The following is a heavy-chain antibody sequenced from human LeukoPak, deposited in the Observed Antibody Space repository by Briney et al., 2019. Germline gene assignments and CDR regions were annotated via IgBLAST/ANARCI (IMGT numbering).Heavy chain of an antibody. V-gene: IGHV4-39*01. J-gene: IGHJ4*02. CDR3: ARFKVTSLITGFDY. CDR2: IYYSGST. Sequence: SETLSLTCTVSGGSISSSSYYRGWIRQPPGKGLEWIGSIYYSGSTYYNPSLKSRVTISVDTSKNQFSLKLSSVTAADTAVYYCARFKVTSLITGFDYWGQGTLVTVSS. D-gene: IGHD3-16*01. CDR1: GGSISSSSYY.